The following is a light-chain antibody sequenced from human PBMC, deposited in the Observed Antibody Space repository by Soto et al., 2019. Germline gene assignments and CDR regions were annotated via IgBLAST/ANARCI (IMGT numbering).Light chain of an antibody. CDR3: QQYNDWPLT. V-gene: IGKV3-15*01. Sequence: EIVMTQSPATLSVSPGERVTLSCRASQNINNNLAWYQQKPGQVPRLLIYHASTGATGIPARFSGSGSGTELTLTISSVQSEDFAVYYCQQYNDWPLTFGGGTKVGIK. CDR2: HAS. CDR1: QNINNN. J-gene: IGKJ4*01.